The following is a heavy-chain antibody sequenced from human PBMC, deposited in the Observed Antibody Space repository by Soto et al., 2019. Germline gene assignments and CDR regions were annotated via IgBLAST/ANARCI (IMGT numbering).Heavy chain of an antibody. J-gene: IGHJ5*02. CDR3: AKIHQYSVLDP. V-gene: IGHV3-23*01. CDR2: ISGSGSST. CDR1: GFTFSIYA. Sequence: EVQLLESGGGLAQPGGSLRLSCAASGFTFSIYAMSWVRQAPGKGLEWVSTISGSGSSTYYADSVKGRFTISRDNSKDTLYLQMNSLRADDPAVYSCAKIHQYSVLDPWGQGTLVTVSS. D-gene: IGHD5-18*01.